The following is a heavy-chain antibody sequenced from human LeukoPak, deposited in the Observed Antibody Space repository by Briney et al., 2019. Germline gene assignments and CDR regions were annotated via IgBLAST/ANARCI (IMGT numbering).Heavy chain of an antibody. D-gene: IGHD2-15*01. CDR1: GGSFGGYY. V-gene: IGHV4-34*01. J-gene: IGHJ6*04. CDR3: ARGRHPYCSGGSCYYYGMDV. Sequence: ASETLSLTCAVCGGSFGGYYWSWIRQPPGKGLEWIGEINHSGSTNYNPSLKSRVTISVDTSKNQFSLKLSSVTAADTAVYYCARGRHPYCSGGSCYYYGMDVWGKGTTVTVSS. CDR2: INHSGST.